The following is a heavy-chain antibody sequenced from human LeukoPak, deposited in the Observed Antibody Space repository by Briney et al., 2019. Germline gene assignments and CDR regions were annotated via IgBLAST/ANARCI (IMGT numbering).Heavy chain of an antibody. J-gene: IGHJ6*02. CDR2: IKQDGSEK. Sequence: GGSLRLSCAASGFTFSSYWMSWVRQAPGKGLEWVANIKQDGSEKYYVDSVKGRFTISRDNAKNSLYLQMNSLRAEDTAVYYCARVVGLYYYYGMDVWGQGTTVTVSS. D-gene: IGHD2-2*01. V-gene: IGHV3-7*01. CDR3: ARVVGLYYYYGMDV. CDR1: GFTFSSYW.